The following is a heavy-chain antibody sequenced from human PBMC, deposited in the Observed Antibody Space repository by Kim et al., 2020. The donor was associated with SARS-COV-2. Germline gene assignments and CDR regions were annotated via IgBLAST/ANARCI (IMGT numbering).Heavy chain of an antibody. D-gene: IGHD6-13*01. J-gene: IGHJ4*02. CDR3: AKGSGYSSSWYQGY. Sequence: ADSVKGRFTISRDNSKNTLYLQMNSLRAEDTAVYYCAKGSGYSSSWYQGYWGQGTLVTVSS. V-gene: IGHV3-23*01.